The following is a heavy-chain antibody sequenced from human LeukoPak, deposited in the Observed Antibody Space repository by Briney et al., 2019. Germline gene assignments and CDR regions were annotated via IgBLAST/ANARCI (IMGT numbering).Heavy chain of an antibody. D-gene: IGHD3-3*01. J-gene: IGHJ4*02. CDR2: IYYSGST. CDR1: GGSISSSSYY. Sequence: SETPSLTCTVSGGSISSSSYYWGWIRQPPGKGLEWIGSIYYSGSTYYNPSLKSRVTLSVDTSKNQFSLKLSSVTAADTAVYYCARHTYYDFWSGSGPRWDYWGQGTLVTVSS. CDR3: ARHTYYDFWSGSGPRWDY. V-gene: IGHV4-39*01.